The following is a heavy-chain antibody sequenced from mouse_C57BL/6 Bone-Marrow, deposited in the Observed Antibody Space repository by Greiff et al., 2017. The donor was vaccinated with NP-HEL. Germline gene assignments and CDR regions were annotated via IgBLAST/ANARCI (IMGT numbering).Heavy chain of an antibody. Sequence: QVQLKQSGPELVKPGASVKISCKASGYAFSSSWMNWVKQRPGKGLEWIGRIYPGDGDTNYNGKFKGKATLTADKSSSTAYMQLSSLTSEDSAVYFCGRNYGNYLDYWGQGTTLTVSS. D-gene: IGHD2-1*01. J-gene: IGHJ2*01. CDR3: GRNYGNYLDY. CDR2: IYPGDGDT. V-gene: IGHV1-82*01. CDR1: GYAFSSSW.